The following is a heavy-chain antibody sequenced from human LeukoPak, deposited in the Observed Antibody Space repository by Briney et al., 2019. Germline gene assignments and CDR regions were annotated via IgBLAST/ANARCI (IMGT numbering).Heavy chain of an antibody. CDR3: ARDTLGYYFDY. D-gene: IGHD6-25*01. V-gene: IGHV4-39*07. CDR2: IYYSGST. J-gene: IGHJ4*02. CDR1: GGSISSSSYY. Sequence: PSETLSLTCTVSGGSISSSSYYWGWIRQPPGKGLEWIGSIYYSGSTYYNPSLKSRVTISVDTSKNQFSLKLSSVTAADTAVYYCARDTLGYYFDYWGQGTLVTVSS.